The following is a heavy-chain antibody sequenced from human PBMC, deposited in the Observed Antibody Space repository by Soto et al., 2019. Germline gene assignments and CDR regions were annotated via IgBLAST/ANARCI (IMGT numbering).Heavy chain of an antibody. Sequence: VQLQESGPGLVKPSETLSLTCTVSGGSISGYYWSWIRQSPGKGLEWIGYIHYSGSTNYNPSLKSRVTISVDTSKNQLSLKLSSVTAADTAVYYWARGSAAGTKLPFDYWGQGTLVTVSS. V-gene: IGHV4-59*01. CDR3: ARGSAAGTKLPFDY. CDR1: GGSISGYY. CDR2: IHYSGST. J-gene: IGHJ4*02. D-gene: IGHD6-13*01.